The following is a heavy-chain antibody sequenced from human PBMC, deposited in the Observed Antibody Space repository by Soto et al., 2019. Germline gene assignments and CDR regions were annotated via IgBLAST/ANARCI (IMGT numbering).Heavy chain of an antibody. CDR2: IIPIFGTA. CDR1: GGTFSSYA. Sequence: ASVKVSCKASGGTFSSYAISWVRQAPGQGLEWMGGIIPIFGTANYAQKFQGRVTITADESTSTAYMELSSLRSEDTAVYYCASHLRYAFEPMFLWGQGTLVTVSS. CDR3: ASHLRYAFEPMFL. V-gene: IGHV1-69*13. J-gene: IGHJ4*02. D-gene: IGHD3-9*01.